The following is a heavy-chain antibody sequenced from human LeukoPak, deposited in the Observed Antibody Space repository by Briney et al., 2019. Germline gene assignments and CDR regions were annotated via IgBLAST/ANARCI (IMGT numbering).Heavy chain of an antibody. Sequence: ASVKVSCKASGYTFTSYGISWVRQAPGQGLEWMGWINPNSGGTNYAQKFQGRVTMTRDTSISTAYMELSRLRSDDTAVYYCARAGPYYYDSSGPFDYWGQGTLVTVSS. J-gene: IGHJ4*02. D-gene: IGHD3-22*01. CDR3: ARAGPYYYDSSGPFDY. CDR2: INPNSGGT. CDR1: GYTFTSYG. V-gene: IGHV1-2*02.